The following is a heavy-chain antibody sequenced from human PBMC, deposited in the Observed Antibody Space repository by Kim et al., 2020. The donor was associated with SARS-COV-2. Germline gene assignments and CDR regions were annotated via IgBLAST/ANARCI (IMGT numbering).Heavy chain of an antibody. Sequence: SNPSFQGQVTISADKSISTAYLQWSSLKASDTAMYYCVRLSSGYRNWFDPWGQGTLVTVSS. V-gene: IGHV5-51*01. J-gene: IGHJ5*02. D-gene: IGHD3-22*01. CDR3: VRLSSGYRNWFDP.